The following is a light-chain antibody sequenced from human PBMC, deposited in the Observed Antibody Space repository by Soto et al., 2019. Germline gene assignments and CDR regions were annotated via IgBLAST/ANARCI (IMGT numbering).Light chain of an antibody. V-gene: IGLV3-21*02. Sequence: SYELTQPPSVSVAPGQTARITCGGDKLGSKIVHWHKQRPGQAPVAVVFDATDRPSGIPDRFSASRSGYTATLTIIRVDAGDEADYFCQVWASTAEFFVFGSGTKVTVL. CDR3: QVWASTAEFFV. CDR1: KLGSKI. CDR2: DAT. J-gene: IGLJ1*01.